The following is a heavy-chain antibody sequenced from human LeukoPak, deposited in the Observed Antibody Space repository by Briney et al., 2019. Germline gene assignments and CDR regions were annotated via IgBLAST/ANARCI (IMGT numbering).Heavy chain of an antibody. V-gene: IGHV1-69*05. CDR3: AREEYYGSGSYYNVPRFDY. CDR1: GGTFSSYA. D-gene: IGHD3-10*01. Sequence: ASVKVSCKASGGTFSSYAISWVRLAPGQGLEGMGRIIPIFGTANYAQKFQGRVTITTDESTSTAYMELSSLRSEDTAVYYCAREEYYGSGSYYNVPRFDYWGQGTLVTVSS. J-gene: IGHJ4*02. CDR2: IIPIFGTA.